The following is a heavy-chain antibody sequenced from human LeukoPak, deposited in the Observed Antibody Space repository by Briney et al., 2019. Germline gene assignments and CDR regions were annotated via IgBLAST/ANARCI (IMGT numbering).Heavy chain of an antibody. CDR2: ISGSGGST. CDR3: AKVPHGRQLPRLFDP. V-gene: IGHV3-23*01. D-gene: IGHD2-2*01. J-gene: IGHJ5*02. CDR1: GFTFSSYA. Sequence: GGSLRLSCAASGFTFSSYAMSWVRQARGKGLEWVSAISGSGGSTYYADSVKGRFTISRDNSKNTPYLQMNSLRAEDTAVYYCAKVPHGRQLPRLFDPWGQGTLVTVSS.